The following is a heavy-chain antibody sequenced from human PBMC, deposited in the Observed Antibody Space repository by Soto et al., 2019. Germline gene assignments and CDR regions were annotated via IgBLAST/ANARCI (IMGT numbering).Heavy chain of an antibody. CDR2: ISSTSSYI. CDR3: ARDPSYFDF. J-gene: IGHJ4*02. CDR1: GFTFSSYS. V-gene: IGHV3-21*02. Sequence: EVQLVESGGGLVKPGGSLRLSCAASGFTFSSYSMNWVRQAPGKGLEWVSSISSTSSYIYYADSVRGRFTISRDNAKNSLYLLLHSLRAEDTAVYYCARDPSYFDFWGQGTLVTVSS.